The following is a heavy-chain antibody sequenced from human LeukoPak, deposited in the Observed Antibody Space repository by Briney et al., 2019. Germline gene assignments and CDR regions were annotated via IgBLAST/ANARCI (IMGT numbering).Heavy chain of an antibody. CDR1: GFSLSTSGMC. J-gene: IGHJ6*03. D-gene: IGHD2/OR15-2a*01. CDR3: ARQNSGGYYYYMDV. CDR2: IDWDDDK. Sequence: SGPTLVNPTQTLTLTCTFSGFSLSTSGMCVSWIRQPPGKALEWRARIDWDDDKYYSTSLKTRLTISKDTSKNQVVLTMTNMDPVDTATYYCARQNSGGYYYYMDVWGKGTTVTVSS. V-gene: IGHV2-70*11.